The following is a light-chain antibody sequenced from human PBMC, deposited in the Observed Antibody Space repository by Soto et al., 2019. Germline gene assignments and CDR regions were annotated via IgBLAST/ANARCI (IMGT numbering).Light chain of an antibody. Sequence: EIVLTQSPATLSLSPGERATLSCRASQSVINYLAWYQQKPGQAPRLLIYGASTRATGIPARFSGSGSGTEFTLTISSLQSEDFAVYYCQQYNNWPPYTFGQGTKLEIK. V-gene: IGKV3-15*01. J-gene: IGKJ2*01. CDR2: GAS. CDR1: QSVINY. CDR3: QQYNNWPPYT.